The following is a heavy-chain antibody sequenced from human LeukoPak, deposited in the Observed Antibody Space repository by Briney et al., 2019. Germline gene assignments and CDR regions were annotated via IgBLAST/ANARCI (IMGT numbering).Heavy chain of an antibody. CDR2: INQDGSEK. CDR3: ARGPRSDNFY. CDR1: GFTFSSSW. J-gene: IGHJ4*02. D-gene: IGHD1-1*01. Sequence: PGGSLRLSCAASGFTFSSSWMNCVRQAPGRGLEWVATINQDGSEKYYVDSLKGRFTISRDNAKNSLYLQMNSLRVEDTAVYYCARGPRSDNFYWGQGTLVTVSS. V-gene: IGHV3-7*04.